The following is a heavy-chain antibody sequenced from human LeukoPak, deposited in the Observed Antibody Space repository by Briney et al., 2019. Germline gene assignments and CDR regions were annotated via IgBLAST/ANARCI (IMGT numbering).Heavy chain of an antibody. CDR2: IYYSGST. Sequence: SETLSLTCTVSGGSISSYYWSWIRQPPGKGLEWIGYIYYSGSTYYNPSFKSRVTISVDTSKNQFSLKLSSVTAADTAVYYCARQIECSSTSCTNWFDPWGQGTLVTVSS. J-gene: IGHJ5*02. D-gene: IGHD2-2*01. CDR3: ARQIECSSTSCTNWFDP. V-gene: IGHV4-59*04. CDR1: GGSISSYY.